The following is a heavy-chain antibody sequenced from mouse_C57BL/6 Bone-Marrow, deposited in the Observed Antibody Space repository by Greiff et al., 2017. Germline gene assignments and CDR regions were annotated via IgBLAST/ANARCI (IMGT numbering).Heavy chain of an antibody. Sequence: DVKLVESGGGLVKPGGSLKLSCAASGFTFRDYGMPWVRQAPEKGLEWVAYISSGSSTIYYAAPVKGRFTISRDNAKNTLFLQMTSLRSEDTAMYYCARWVFPLYYGRRYWYFDVWGTGTTVTVSS. CDR3: ARWVFPLYYGRRYWYFDV. CDR2: ISSGSSTI. CDR1: GFTFRDYG. V-gene: IGHV5-17*01. J-gene: IGHJ1*03. D-gene: IGHD1-1*01.